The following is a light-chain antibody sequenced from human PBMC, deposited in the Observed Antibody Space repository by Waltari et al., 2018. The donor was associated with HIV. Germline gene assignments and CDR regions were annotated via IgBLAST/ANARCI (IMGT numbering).Light chain of an antibody. CDR3: SSYAGNNNYV. CDR2: EVN. V-gene: IGLV2-8*01. J-gene: IGLJ1*01. CDR1: RRDIGTYTY. Sequence: QPALTQPPSASGSPGQSVTIPCTGTRRDIGTYTYVSWYQQHPGRAPNLLIYEVNKRPSGVPDRFSGSKSANTASLTVSGLQVADEADYYCSSYAGNNNYVFGTGTRVTVL.